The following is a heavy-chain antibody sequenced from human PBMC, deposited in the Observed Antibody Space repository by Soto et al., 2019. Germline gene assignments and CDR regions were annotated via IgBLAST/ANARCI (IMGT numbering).Heavy chain of an antibody. CDR2: IYSGGST. Sequence: EVQLVESGGGLIQPGGSLRLSCAASGFTVSSNYMSWVRQAPGKGLEWVSVIYSGGSTYYADSVKGRFTISRDNSKNTLYLQMNSLRAEDTAVYYCATTGYSYGGSIVHWGQGTLVTVSS. CDR3: ATTGYSYGGSIVH. D-gene: IGHD5-18*01. V-gene: IGHV3-53*01. CDR1: GFTVSSNY. J-gene: IGHJ4*02.